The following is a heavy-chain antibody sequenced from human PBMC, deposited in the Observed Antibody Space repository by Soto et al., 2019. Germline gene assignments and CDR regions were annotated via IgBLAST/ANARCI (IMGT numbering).Heavy chain of an antibody. D-gene: IGHD5-12*01. V-gene: IGHV3-7*01. CDR3: VRDGYRGYDWAFDI. CDR2: VREDEREK. Sequence: GGSLRLSCAASGFTCSSYWMSWVRQAPGKGPEWVANVREDEREKYYVDSVRGRFTISRDNAKNSLYLQMNSLRVEDTAVYYCVRDGYRGYDWAFDIWGRGTMVTVSS. J-gene: IGHJ3*02. CDR1: GFTCSSYW.